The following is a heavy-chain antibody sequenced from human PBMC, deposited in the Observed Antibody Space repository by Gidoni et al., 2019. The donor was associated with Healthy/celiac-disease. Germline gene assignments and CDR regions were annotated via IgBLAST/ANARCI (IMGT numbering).Heavy chain of an antibody. J-gene: IGHJ4*02. CDR3: ANDYSGQDAGQIDY. V-gene: IGHV3-43*01. Sequence: EVQLEESGGVLAQRGGSLRSWCAASGSTFDDYTMHWVRQAPGKGLEWVSLISWDGGSTYYADSVKGRFTISRDNSKNSLYLQMNSLRTEDTALYYCANDYSGQDAGQIDYWGQGTLVTVSS. CDR1: GSTFDDYT. CDR2: ISWDGGST. D-gene: IGHD3-10*01.